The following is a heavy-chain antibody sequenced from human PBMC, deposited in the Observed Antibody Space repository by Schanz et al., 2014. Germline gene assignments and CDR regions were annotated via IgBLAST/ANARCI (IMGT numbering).Heavy chain of an antibody. Sequence: QVQLVQSGSEVKKPGASVKVSCKASGYTFTTYGISWVRQAPGQGLEWMGWITAYNGDTNYALKLQGRVTMTTDTSTGTAYMELRNLRSDDTAVYYCARAKRFGDMDVWGQGTLVTVSS. CDR1: GYTFTTYG. V-gene: IGHV1-18*01. CDR2: ITAYNGDT. J-gene: IGHJ4*02. D-gene: IGHD3-10*01. CDR3: ARAKRFGDMDV.